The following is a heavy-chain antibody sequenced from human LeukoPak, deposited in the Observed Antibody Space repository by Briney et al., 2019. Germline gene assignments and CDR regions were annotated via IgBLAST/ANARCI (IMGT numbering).Heavy chain of an antibody. D-gene: IGHD3-22*01. CDR2: IYHSGST. CDR3: ARDRYYDSSGSDAFDI. Sequence: LETLSLTCTVSGYSISSGYYWGWIRQPPGKGLEWIGSIYHSGSTYYNPSLKSRVTISVDTSKNQFSLKLSSVTAADTAVYYCARDRYYDSSGSDAFDIWGQGTMVTVSS. CDR1: GYSISSGYY. J-gene: IGHJ3*02. V-gene: IGHV4-38-2*02.